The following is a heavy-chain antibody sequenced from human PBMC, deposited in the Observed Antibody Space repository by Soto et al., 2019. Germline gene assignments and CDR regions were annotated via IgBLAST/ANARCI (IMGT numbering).Heavy chain of an antibody. CDR1: GFNFNNFG. J-gene: IGHJ6*02. CDR2: IRTSSSYI. CDR3: ARDRAPFCGGDCGLVDV. Sequence: ETLSLSCAASGFNFNNFGMNWFRQTPGKGLDWVSSIRTSSSYIYYADSVKGRFTISRDNAKKSLYLEMSSLRVEDTAVYYCARDRAPFCGGDCGLVDVWGQGTSVTVSS. V-gene: IGHV3-21*01. D-gene: IGHD2-21*02.